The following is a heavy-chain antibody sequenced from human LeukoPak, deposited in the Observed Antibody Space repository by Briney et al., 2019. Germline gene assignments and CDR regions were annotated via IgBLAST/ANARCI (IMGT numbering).Heavy chain of an antibody. CDR2: IIPIFGTA. V-gene: IGHV1-69*01. CDR3: ASRSINIAAAGTPFDY. D-gene: IGHD6-13*01. Sequence: SVKVSCKASGGTFISYAISWVRQAPGQGLEWMGGIIPIFGTANYAQKFQGRVTITADESTSTAYMELSSLRSEDTAVYYCASRSINIAAAGTPFDYWGQGTLVTVSS. J-gene: IGHJ4*02. CDR1: GGTFISYA.